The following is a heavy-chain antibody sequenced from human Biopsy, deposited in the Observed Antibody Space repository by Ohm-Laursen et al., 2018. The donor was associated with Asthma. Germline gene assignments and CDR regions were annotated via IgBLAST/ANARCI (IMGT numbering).Heavy chain of an antibody. CDR2: INHSGST. CDR3: ARAASTTVFWCGYSHNWFDP. V-gene: IGHV4-34*01. D-gene: IGHD3-3*01. Sequence: SETLSLTCAVYGGSFSAYYWSWIRQPPGKGLEWIAEINHSGSTNYNPSLKSRVTMSVDTSKNQLFLNLSSVTAADTAVYYCARAASTTVFWCGYSHNWFDPWGQGTLVTVSS. CDR1: GGSFSAYY. J-gene: IGHJ5*02.